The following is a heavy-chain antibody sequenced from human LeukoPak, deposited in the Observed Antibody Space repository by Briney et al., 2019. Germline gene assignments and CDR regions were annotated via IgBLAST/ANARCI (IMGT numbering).Heavy chain of an antibody. CDR1: GFTFSSYS. CDR3: ARNLGAAGLDY. CDR2: ISSSSSYI. V-gene: IGHV3-21*01. Sequence: GGSLRLSCAASGFTFSSYSMNWVRQAPGKGLEWVSSISSSSSYIYYADSLKGRFTISRDNAKNSLYLQMNSLRAEDTAVYYCARNLGAAGLDYWGQGTLVTVSS. D-gene: IGHD6-25*01. J-gene: IGHJ4*02.